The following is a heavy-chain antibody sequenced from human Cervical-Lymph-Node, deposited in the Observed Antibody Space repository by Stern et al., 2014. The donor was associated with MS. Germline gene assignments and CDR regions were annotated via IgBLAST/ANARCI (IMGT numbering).Heavy chain of an antibody. CDR2: ISSGSDYI. J-gene: IGHJ4*02. CDR3: ARDWVYGDYDLYDS. CDR1: GFIFSSYS. D-gene: IGHD4-17*01. V-gene: IGHV3-21*01. Sequence: EVQLEESGGGLVKPGGSLRLSCAASGFIFSSYSMNWVRQTPEKGLEWVSSISSGSDYIYYADSVRGRFPISRDNAENSVYLQMDSLRADDTAVYYCARDWVYGDYDLYDSWGQGTLVTVSS.